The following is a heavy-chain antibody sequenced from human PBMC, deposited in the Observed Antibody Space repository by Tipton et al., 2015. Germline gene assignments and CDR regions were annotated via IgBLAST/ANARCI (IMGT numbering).Heavy chain of an antibody. CDR3: ARSISGSYFGY. CDR2: INPSGGST. Sequence: QSGAEVKKPGASVKISCKASGYTFTSNYMYWVRQAPGQGLEWMAMINPSGGSTVYAQQFQGRLIMTRDTSTSTVYMELSSLRFEDTAVYYCARSISGSYFGYWGQGTLVTVSS. J-gene: IGHJ4*02. V-gene: IGHV1-46*01. D-gene: IGHD1-26*01. CDR1: GYTFTSNY.